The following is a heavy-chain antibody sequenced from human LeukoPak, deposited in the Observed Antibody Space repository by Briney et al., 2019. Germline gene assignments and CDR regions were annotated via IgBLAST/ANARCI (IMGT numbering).Heavy chain of an antibody. D-gene: IGHD3-16*01. CDR1: GGSFSGYY. Sequence: SETLSLTCAVYGGSFSGYYWSWIRQPAGKGLEWIGRIYTSGSTNYNPSLKSRVTISVDTSKNQFSLKLSSVTAADTAVYYCARSPWGDYIDYWGQGTLVTVSS. J-gene: IGHJ4*02. V-gene: IGHV4-59*10. CDR3: ARSPWGDYIDY. CDR2: IYTSGST.